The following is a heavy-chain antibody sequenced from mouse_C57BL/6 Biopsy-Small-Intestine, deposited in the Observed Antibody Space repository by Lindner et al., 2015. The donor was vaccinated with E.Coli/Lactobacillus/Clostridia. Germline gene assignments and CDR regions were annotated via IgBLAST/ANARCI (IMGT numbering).Heavy chain of an antibody. D-gene: IGHD2-3*01. J-gene: IGHJ1*03. V-gene: IGHV1-82*01. CDR3: ARGHDGYYGHFDV. CDR1: GYAFSSSW. CDR2: IYPGDGDT. Sequence: VQLQESGPELVKPGASVKISCKASGYAFSSSWMNWVKHRPGKGLEWIGRIYPGDGDTNYNGKFKGKATLTADKSSSTAYMELRSLTSEDSAVYFCARGHDGYYGHFDVWGTGTTVTVSS.